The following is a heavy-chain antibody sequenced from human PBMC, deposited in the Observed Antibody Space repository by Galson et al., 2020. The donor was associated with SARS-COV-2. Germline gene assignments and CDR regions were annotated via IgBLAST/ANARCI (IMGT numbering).Heavy chain of an antibody. J-gene: IGHJ4*02. D-gene: IGHD3-22*01. CDR1: GFTFDDYT. CDR2: ISWDGGST. V-gene: IGHV3-43*01. Sequence: GTLSLSCAASGFTFDDYTMHWVRHAPGKGLEWVSLISWDGGSTYYADSVKGRFTISRDNSKNSLYLQMNSLRTEDTALYYCAKDIHFDSGIDYWGQGTLVTVAS. CDR3: AKDIHFDSGIDY.